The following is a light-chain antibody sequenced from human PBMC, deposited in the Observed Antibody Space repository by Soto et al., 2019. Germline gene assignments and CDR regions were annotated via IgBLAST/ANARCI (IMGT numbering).Light chain of an antibody. Sequence: DIQMTQSPSTLSASVGDRVTISCRASQSVSAWLAWYQQKPGKAPKLLISDASSLKSGVPSRFSGSGSGTEFTLTIHSLQPDDVATYFCQQYNSYSRTFGQGTKVDIK. CDR3: QQYNSYSRT. CDR2: DAS. J-gene: IGKJ1*01. CDR1: QSVSAW. V-gene: IGKV1-5*01.